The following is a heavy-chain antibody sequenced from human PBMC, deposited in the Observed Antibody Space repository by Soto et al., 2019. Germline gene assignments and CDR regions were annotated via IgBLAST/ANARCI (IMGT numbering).Heavy chain of an antibody. D-gene: IGHD5-12*01. CDR1: GFTFSSYA. CDR3: AKGSDIVATTPSDY. Sequence: GGPLRLSCAASGFTFSSYAMSWVRQAPGKGLEWVSAISGSGGSTYYADSVKGRFTISRDNSKNTLYLQMNSLRAEDTAVYYCAKGSDIVATTPSDYWGQGTLVTVSS. J-gene: IGHJ4*02. V-gene: IGHV3-23*01. CDR2: ISGSGGST.